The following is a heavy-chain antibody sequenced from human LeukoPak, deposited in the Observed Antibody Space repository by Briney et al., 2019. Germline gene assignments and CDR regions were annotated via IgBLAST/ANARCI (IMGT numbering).Heavy chain of an antibody. CDR2: ITSSSTYT. V-gene: IGHV3-21*01. Sequence: PGGSLRLFLAASGFSFSSHNMNWGRQTPGKGLEWVSSITSSSTYTFYADSVKGRFTISRDNARYSLYLQMNSLRAEDTAVYYCARDPYSGTYGDTYYYYMDVWGKGTTVTISS. D-gene: IGHD1-26*01. CDR3: ARDPYSGTYGDTYYYYMDV. CDR1: GFSFSSHN. J-gene: IGHJ6*03.